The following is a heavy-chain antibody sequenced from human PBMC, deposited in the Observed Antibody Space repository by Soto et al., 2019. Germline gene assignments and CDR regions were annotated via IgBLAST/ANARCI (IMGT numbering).Heavy chain of an antibody. D-gene: IGHD2-2*01. Sequence: GGSLRLSCAASGFTFSSYGMHWVRPAPGKGLEWVAVISYDGSNKYYADSVKGRFTISRDNSKNTLYLQMNSLRAEDTAVYYCAKGMGGYCSSTSCYDYYYMDVWGKGTTVTVSS. CDR2: ISYDGSNK. V-gene: IGHV3-30*18. CDR3: AKGMGGYCSSTSCYDYYYMDV. J-gene: IGHJ6*03. CDR1: GFTFSSYG.